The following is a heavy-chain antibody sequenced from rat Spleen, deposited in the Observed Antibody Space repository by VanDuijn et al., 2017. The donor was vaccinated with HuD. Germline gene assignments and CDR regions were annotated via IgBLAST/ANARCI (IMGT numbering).Heavy chain of an antibody. J-gene: IGHJ3*01. V-gene: IGHV5-7*01. CDR3: ASAEFGVGWFAY. CDR2: ISYDGSST. CDR1: GFTFSDYY. D-gene: IGHD4-3*01. Sequence: EVQLVESGGGLVQPGRSLKLSCAASGFTFSDYYMAWVRQAPTKGLEWVATISYDGSSTYYPDSVKGRFTVSRDTATSTLYLQMDSLRSADTATYYCASAEFGVGWFAYWGQGTPVTVSS.